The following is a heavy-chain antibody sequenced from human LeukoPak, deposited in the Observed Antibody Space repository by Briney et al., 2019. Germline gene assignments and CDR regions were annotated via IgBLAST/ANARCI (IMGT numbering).Heavy chain of an antibody. V-gene: IGHV3-7*01. D-gene: IGHD3-10*01. J-gene: IGHJ4*02. CDR3: ARLAKYFYGSETFYFFEH. CDR2: INQDATEK. CDR1: GVSFTTDW. Sequence: GESLRLSCAASGVSFTTDWMSWVRHAPGKGRGWVANINQDATEKHYVDSVKGRFTISRDNAKNSLYLQMTSLRVEDTTVYYCARLAKYFYGSETFYFFEHWGQGTPVTASS.